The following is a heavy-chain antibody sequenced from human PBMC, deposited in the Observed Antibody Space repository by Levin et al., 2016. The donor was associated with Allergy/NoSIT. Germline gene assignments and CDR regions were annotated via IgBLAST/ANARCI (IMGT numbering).Heavy chain of an antibody. CDR2: IYRGDST. J-gene: IGHJ6*02. V-gene: IGHV3-53*01. CDR3: ARGGYGGNPGYYGMDV. Sequence: GESLKISCAASGFTVSSNYMSWVRQAPGKGLEWISVIYRGDSTYYADSVKGRFTISRDNSKNTLYLQMNSLRAEDTAVYYCARGGYGGNPGYYGMDVWGQGTTVTVSS. CDR1: GFTVSSNY. D-gene: IGHD4-23*01.